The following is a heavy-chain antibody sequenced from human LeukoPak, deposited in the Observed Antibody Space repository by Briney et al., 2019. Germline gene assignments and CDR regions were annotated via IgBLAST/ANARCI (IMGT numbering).Heavy chain of an antibody. CDR2: INHSGST. J-gene: IGHJ4*02. V-gene: IGHV4-34*01. D-gene: IGHD2-21*02. CDR1: GGSFSGYY. CDR3: AREGGPYCPLDY. Sequence: SETLSLTCAVYGGSFSGYYWSWIRQPPGKGLEWIGEINHSGSTNYNPSLKSRVTISVDTSKNQFSLKLSSVTAADTSVYYCAREGGPYCPLDYSCQGTLVTVSS.